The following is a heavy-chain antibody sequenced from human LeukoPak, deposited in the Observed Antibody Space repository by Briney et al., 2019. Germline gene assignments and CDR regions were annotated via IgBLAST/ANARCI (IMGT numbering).Heavy chain of an antibody. J-gene: IGHJ4*02. Sequence: SCKASGYTFTSYAMHWVRQAPGKGLEWVAVISHDGSNKYYADSVKGRFTISRDNSKNTLYLQMNSLRAEGTAVYYCARGAITGTTRPFDYWGQGTLVTVSS. D-gene: IGHD1-20*01. V-gene: IGHV3-30*04. CDR2: ISHDGSNK. CDR1: GYTFTSYA. CDR3: ARGAITGTTRPFDY.